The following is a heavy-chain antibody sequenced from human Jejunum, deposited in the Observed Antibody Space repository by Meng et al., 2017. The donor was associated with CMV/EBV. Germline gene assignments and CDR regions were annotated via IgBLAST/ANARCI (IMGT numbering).Heavy chain of an antibody. CDR3: ATRIPDTSGYYYGVFDF. CDR1: GASLSSGYYF. V-gene: IGHV4-30-4*08. D-gene: IGHD3-22*01. CDR2: IYYNGRT. J-gene: IGHJ4*02. Sequence: ASGPGLLRHSQSLAVTCTFSGASLSSGYYFWTWLRQPPGKGLEWIGYIYYNGRTDYNPSLESRVTISLDMSKNQFSMKLTSITVADTAVYYCATRIPDTSGYYYGVFDFWGQGALVTVSS.